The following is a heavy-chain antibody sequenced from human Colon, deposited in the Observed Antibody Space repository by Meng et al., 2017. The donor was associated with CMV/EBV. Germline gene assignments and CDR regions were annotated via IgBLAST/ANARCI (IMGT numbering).Heavy chain of an antibody. D-gene: IGHD4-23*01. Sequence: GSLRLSCAASGFTFSNYWMHWVRQAPGKGLVWVSRINRDGSDTSHADSVKGRITISRDNAKNTLYLHLNSLRDEDTAVYYCVRDGDSGGNAGFWFWGQGTLVTVSS. CDR3: VRDGDSGGNAGFWF. CDR2: INRDGSDT. J-gene: IGHJ4*02. CDR1: GFTFSNYW. V-gene: IGHV3-74*01.